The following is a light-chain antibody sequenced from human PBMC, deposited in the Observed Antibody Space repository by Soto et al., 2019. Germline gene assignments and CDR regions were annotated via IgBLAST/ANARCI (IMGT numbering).Light chain of an antibody. CDR3: QQYGSSPRYT. CDR1: QTVSRS. Sequence: EVVLRQSPATLSVSPGERATLSCRASQTVSRSLAWYQQRPGQAPRLLIYGASTRATGVSDRFSGSGSGTDFTLTISRLEPEDFAVYYCQQYGSSPRYTFAQGTKLEIK. V-gene: IGKV3-20*01. J-gene: IGKJ2*01. CDR2: GAS.